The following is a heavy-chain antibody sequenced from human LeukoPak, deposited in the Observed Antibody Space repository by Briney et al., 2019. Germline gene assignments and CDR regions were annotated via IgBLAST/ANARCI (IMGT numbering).Heavy chain of an antibody. J-gene: IGHJ3*02. CDR2: IKSKTDGGTT. Sequence: TGGSLRLSCAASGFTFSSCARSWVRQAPGKGLEWVGRIKSKTDGGTTDYAAPVKGRFTISRDDSKNTLYLQMNSLKTEDTAVYYCTTHSSSWYAFDIWGQGTMVTVSS. V-gene: IGHV3-15*01. CDR3: TTHSSSWYAFDI. CDR1: GFTFSSCA. D-gene: IGHD6-13*01.